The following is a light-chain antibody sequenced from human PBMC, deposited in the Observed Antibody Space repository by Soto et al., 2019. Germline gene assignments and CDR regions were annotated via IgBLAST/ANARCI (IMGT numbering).Light chain of an antibody. Sequence: QSVLTQPPSVSGAPGQRVTISCTGSSSNIGAGYDVHWYQQLPGTAPKLLIYGNSNRPSGVPYRFSGSKSGTSASLAITGLQAEDEADYYCQSYDSSLSVVVFGGGTKLTVL. CDR3: QSYDSSLSVVV. CDR1: SSNIGAGYD. CDR2: GNS. J-gene: IGLJ2*01. V-gene: IGLV1-40*01.